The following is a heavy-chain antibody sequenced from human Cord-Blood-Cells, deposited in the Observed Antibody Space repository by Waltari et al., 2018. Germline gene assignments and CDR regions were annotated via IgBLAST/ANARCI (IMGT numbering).Heavy chain of an antibody. CDR3: ARDEITMVRGVMGY. Sequence: QVQLVESGGGVVQPGRSLRLSCAASGFTFSSYAMHWVRQAPGKGVGWVGVISYDGSNKDNADAVKGRVTISRDKSKNTLYLQMNSLRAEDTAVYYCARDEITMVRGVMGYWGQGTLVTVSS. V-gene: IGHV3-30*04. J-gene: IGHJ4*02. CDR1: GFTFSSYA. D-gene: IGHD3-10*01. CDR2: ISYDGSNK.